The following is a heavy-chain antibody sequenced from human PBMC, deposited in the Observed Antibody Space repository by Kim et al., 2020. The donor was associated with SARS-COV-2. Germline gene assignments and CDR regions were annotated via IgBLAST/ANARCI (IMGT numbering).Heavy chain of an antibody. D-gene: IGHD3-22*01. CDR3: AKGVTMIPDAFDI. Sequence: SADAVKGRFTNSRDHSKNTLYLQVNSLRAEDTAVYYCAKGVTMIPDAFDIWGQGTMVTVSS. V-gene: IGHV3-23*01. J-gene: IGHJ3*02.